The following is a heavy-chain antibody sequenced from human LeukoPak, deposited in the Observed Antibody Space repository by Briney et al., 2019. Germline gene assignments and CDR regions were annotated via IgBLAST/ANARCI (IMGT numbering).Heavy chain of an antibody. V-gene: IGHV3-74*01. CDR3: AREAYSNYAYDM. J-gene: IGHJ3*02. CDR2: INSDGGNT. D-gene: IGHD6-13*01. Sequence: PGGSLRLSCASSGFIFSTYWIHWVRQAPGKGLVWVSRINSDGGNTVYADSAKGRFHISRDNVKNTVYLQMNSLRAEDTAVYYCAREAYSNYAYDMWGQGTMVIVSS. CDR1: GFIFSTYW.